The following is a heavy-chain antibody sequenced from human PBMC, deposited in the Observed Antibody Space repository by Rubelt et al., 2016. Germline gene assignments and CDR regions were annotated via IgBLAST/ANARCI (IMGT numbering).Heavy chain of an antibody. CDR1: GGSIITSNYY. CDR3: ARDYCSGGTCYPTFDP. V-gene: IGHV4-39*07. Sequence: QLQLQESGPGLVKPSETLSLTCSVSGGSIITSNYYWGWLRQPPGKGLEWIGTTYYRASTYYNPSLMTRVPISVDTSKNELALRLTSVTAADTAVYYCARDYCSGGTCYPTFDPWGQGTLVTVSA. J-gene: IGHJ5*02. CDR2: TYYRAST. D-gene: IGHD2-15*01.